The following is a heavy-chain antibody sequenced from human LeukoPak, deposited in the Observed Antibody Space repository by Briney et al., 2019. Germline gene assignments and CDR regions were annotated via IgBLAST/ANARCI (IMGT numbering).Heavy chain of an antibody. D-gene: IGHD1-14*01. J-gene: IGHJ4*02. Sequence: GGSLRLSCAASGFTFSSYWMHWVRQVPGKGLVWVARINPGGSSITYADSVKGRFTSSRDNAKNTLYLQMDSLRAEDTGVYYCARSNQADDYWGQGTLVTVSS. V-gene: IGHV3-74*01. CDR2: INPGGSSI. CDR3: ARSNQADDY. CDR1: GFTFSSYW.